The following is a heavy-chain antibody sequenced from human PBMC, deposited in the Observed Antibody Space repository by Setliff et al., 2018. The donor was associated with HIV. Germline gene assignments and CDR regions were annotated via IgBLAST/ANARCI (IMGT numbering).Heavy chain of an antibody. CDR3: TRHRVVPAALNWFDP. D-gene: IGHD2-2*01. J-gene: IGHJ5*02. V-gene: IGHV1-3*01. Sequence: ASVKVSCKTSGYTFISYTIHWVRQAPGQGPEWMGWINPNYGSTRYSHEFQGRVTFTADESASTAYMELSSLRSEDTAVYYCTRHRVVPAALNWFDPWGQGTLVTVSS. CDR2: INPNYGST. CDR1: GYTFISYT.